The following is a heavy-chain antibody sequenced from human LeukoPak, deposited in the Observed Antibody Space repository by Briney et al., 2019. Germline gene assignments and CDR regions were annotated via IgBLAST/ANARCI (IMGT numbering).Heavy chain of an antibody. J-gene: IGHJ4*02. Sequence: GGSLRLSCAASGFTFSGSAMHWVRQASGKGLEWVGRIRSKANSYATAYAASVKGRFTISRDDSKNTAYLQMNSLKAEDTAVYYCTSGGYSYGFDYWGQGTLVTVSS. CDR3: TSGGYSYGFDY. CDR2: IRSKANSYAT. CDR1: GFTFSGSA. V-gene: IGHV3-73*01. D-gene: IGHD5-18*01.